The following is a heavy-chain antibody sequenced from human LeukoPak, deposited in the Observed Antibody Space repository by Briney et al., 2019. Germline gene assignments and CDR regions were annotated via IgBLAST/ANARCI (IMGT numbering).Heavy chain of an antibody. CDR3: ARVKVPAAPSYYYYYYDMDV. CDR2: INHSGST. D-gene: IGHD2-2*01. J-gene: IGHJ6*03. Sequence: SETLSLTCAVYGVSFSGYCWSWLRQPPGKGLEWIGEINHSGSTNYKPSLKSRVTISVDTSKNQFSLKLSSVTAADTAVYYCARVKVPAAPSYYYYYYDMDVWGKGTTVPVSS. V-gene: IGHV4-34*01. CDR1: GVSFSGYC.